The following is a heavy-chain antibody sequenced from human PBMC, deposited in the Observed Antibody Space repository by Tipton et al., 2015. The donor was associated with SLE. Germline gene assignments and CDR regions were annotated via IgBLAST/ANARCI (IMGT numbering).Heavy chain of an antibody. CDR2: IIHSGST. CDR3: ARDYYYDSSGYYYGMDV. J-gene: IGHJ6*02. Sequence: TLSLTCAVYGESFSGYYWSWIRQPPGKGLEWVGEIIHSGSTNYNPSLKSRVTISVDTSKNQFSLKLSSVTAADTAVYYCARDYYYDSSGYYYGMDVWGQGTTVTVSS. V-gene: IGHV4-34*12. D-gene: IGHD3-22*01. CDR1: GESFSGYY.